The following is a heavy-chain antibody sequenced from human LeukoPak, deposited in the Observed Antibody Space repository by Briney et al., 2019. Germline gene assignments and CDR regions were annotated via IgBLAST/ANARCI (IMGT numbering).Heavy chain of an antibody. CDR3: VRVVGGVFHF. V-gene: IGHV6-1*01. J-gene: IGHJ4*02. Sequence: SQTLSLTCALSGDSVSSNSVTWNCLRQSPSRGLEWLGRTYYRSKWFTDYALSVKSLITVNPDTAKNQFSLQLNSVTPEDTAVYYCVRVVGGVFHFWGEGTLVTVSS. CDR1: GDSVSSNSVT. D-gene: IGHD2-8*01. CDR2: TYYRSKWFT.